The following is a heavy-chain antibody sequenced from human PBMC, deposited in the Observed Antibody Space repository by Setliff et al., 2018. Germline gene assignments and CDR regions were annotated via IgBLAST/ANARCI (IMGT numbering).Heavy chain of an antibody. V-gene: IGHV1-46*01. J-gene: IGHJ3*02. D-gene: IGHD3-22*01. Sequence: ASVKVSCKASGYTFTSHYMHWVRQAPGLGLEWRGTINPSSGRTSYAQKFQGRVTMTRDTSTSTVYMDMSSLRSEDTAVYYCARDVFPYHYEGAFDIWGQGTMVTV. CDR1: GYTFTSHY. CDR2: INPSSGRT. CDR3: ARDVFPYHYEGAFDI.